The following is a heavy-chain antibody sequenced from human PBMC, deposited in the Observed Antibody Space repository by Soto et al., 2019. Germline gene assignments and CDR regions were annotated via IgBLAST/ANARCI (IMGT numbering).Heavy chain of an antibody. J-gene: IGHJ6*02. V-gene: IGHV3-48*02. CDR1: GFTFSSYS. CDR3: ARGGDVDIVATIENYYYGMDV. CDR2: ISSSSSTI. Sequence: PGGSLRLSCAASGFTFSSYSMNWVRQAPGKGLEWVSYISSSSSTIYYADSVKGRFTISRDNAKNSLYLQMNSLRDEDTAVYYCARGGDVDIVATIENYYYGMDVWGQGTTVTVSS. D-gene: IGHD5-12*01.